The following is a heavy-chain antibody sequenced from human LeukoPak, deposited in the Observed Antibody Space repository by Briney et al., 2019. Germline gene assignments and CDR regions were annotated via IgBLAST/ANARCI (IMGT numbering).Heavy chain of an antibody. CDR2: IYTSGST. CDR1: GGSISSYY. Sequence: PSETLSLTCTVSGGSISSYYWSWIRQPAGKGLEWIGRIYTSGSTNYNPSLKSRVTMSVDTSKNQFSLKLSSVTAADTAVYYCARETGSGSYSYYYYYMDVWGKGTTVTVS. V-gene: IGHV4-4*07. CDR3: ARETGSGSYSYYYYYMDV. J-gene: IGHJ6*03. D-gene: IGHD1-26*01.